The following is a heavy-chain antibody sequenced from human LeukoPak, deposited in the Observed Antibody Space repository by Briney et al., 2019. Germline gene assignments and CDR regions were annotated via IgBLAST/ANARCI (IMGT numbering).Heavy chain of an antibody. CDR1: GFTVSSNY. CDR2: IYSGGST. J-gene: IGHJ5*02. CDR3: ASDLAYDYGDYGRVAGGWFDP. Sequence: GGSLRLSCAASGFTVSSNYMSWVRQAPGKGLEWVSVIYSGGSTYYADSVKGRFTISRHNSKNTLYLQMNSLRAEDTAVYYCASDLAYDYGDYGRVAGGWFDPWGQGTLVTVSS. D-gene: IGHD4-17*01. V-gene: IGHV3-53*04.